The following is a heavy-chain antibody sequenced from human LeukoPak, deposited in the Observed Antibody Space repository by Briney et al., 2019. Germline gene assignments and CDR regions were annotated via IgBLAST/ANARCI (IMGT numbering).Heavy chain of an antibody. Sequence: PSETLSLTCAVYGGSFSGYYWSWIRQPPGKGLEWIGEINHSGSTNYNPSLKSRVTISVDTSKNQFSLKLSSVTAADTAVYYCASGGIVGAHDYWGQGTPVTVSS. V-gene: IGHV4-34*01. CDR2: INHSGST. CDR1: GGSFSGYY. J-gene: IGHJ4*02. CDR3: ASGGIVGAHDY. D-gene: IGHD1-26*01.